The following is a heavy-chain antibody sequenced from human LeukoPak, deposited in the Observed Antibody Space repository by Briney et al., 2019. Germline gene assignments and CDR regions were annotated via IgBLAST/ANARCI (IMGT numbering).Heavy chain of an antibody. CDR1: GFTFRNFG. D-gene: IGHD3-16*02. CDR2: IWYDGSKS. CDR3: VRDRGGYHYFDY. Sequence: GTSLRLPCAASGFTFRNFGMHWVRQAPGKGLEGVAIIWYDGSKSYYADSVKDRFTFSRDNSKNTVYSQMNSLRADDTAVYFCVRDRGGYHYFDYWGQGTLVTVSS. J-gene: IGHJ4*02. V-gene: IGHV3-33*01.